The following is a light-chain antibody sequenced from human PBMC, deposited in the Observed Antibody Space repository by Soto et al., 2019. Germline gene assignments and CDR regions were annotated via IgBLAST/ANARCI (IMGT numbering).Light chain of an antibody. V-gene: IGLV7-46*01. CDR3: LLSYSGARVWV. CDR2: NTN. Sequence: QTVVTQEPSLTVSPGGTVTLTCGSSTGAVTGSHYPYWLQQKPGQGPRTLIYNTNNKQSWTPARFSGSLLGGKAALTLSGAQTDDEADYYCLLSYSGARVWVFGGGTKLTVL. CDR1: TGAVTGSHY. J-gene: IGLJ3*02.